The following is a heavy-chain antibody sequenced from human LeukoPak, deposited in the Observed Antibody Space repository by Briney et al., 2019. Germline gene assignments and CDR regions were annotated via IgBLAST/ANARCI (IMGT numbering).Heavy chain of an antibody. V-gene: IGHV4-4*02. J-gene: IGHJ4*02. CDR3: AREIVVVVAATRLLDY. D-gene: IGHD2-15*01. CDR1: GGSITSNNL. CDR2: IYHSGST. Sequence: PSETLSLTCAVSGGSITSNNLWSWVRQPPGKGLEWIGEIYHSGSTNYNPSLKSRVTILVDTSKNQFSLKLSSVTAADTAVYYCAREIVVVVAATRLLDYWGQGTLVTVSS.